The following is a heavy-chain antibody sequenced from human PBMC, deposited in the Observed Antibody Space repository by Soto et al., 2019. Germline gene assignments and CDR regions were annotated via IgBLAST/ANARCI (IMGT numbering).Heavy chain of an antibody. J-gene: IGHJ4*02. Sequence: QVQLVQSGAELKKPGSSVKVSCKASGRSFSTDALAWVRQAPGQWLEWMGGINPVFGTTFYAQTFQGRVTITADESKRTAYIELSSVRSEDTGMYYCARGGYHFRSTAYYGTQPFYTDYWREGTLGSVSS. V-gene: IGHV1-69*01. CDR2: INPVFGTT. CDR1: GRSFSTDA. CDR3: ARGGYHFRSTAYYGTQPFYTDY. D-gene: IGHD3-22*01.